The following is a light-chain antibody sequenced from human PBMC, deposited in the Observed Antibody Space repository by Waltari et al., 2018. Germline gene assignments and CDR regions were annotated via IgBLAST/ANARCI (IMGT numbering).Light chain of an antibody. CDR1: KLADKF. Sequence: SHELTQPPSVSVSPGQTASITCPGDKLADKFVCWYQHKSGQSPVLIIYQDSKRPSGTPERFSGSNSGNTATLTISGTQAMDEADYYCQAWDRSPSFGTGTKVSVL. CDR3: QAWDRSPS. CDR2: QDS. V-gene: IGLV3-1*01. J-gene: IGLJ1*01.